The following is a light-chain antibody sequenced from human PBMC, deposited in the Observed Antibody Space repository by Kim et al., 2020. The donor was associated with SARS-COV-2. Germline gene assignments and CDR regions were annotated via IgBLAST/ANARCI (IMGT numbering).Light chain of an antibody. CDR2: EVS. J-gene: IGLJ3*02. CDR1: SSDVGSYNL. V-gene: IGLV2-23*02. CDR3: CSYAGSSTLWV. Sequence: QSALTQPASVSGSPGQSITISCTGTSSDVGSYNLVSWYQQHPGKAPKLMIYEVSKLPSGVSNRFSGSKSGNTASLTISGLQAEDEADYYCCSYAGSSTLWVFGGGTKLTVL.